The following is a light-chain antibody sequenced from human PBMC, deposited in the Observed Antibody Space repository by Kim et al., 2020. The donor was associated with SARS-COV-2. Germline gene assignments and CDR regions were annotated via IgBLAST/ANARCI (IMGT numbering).Light chain of an antibody. V-gene: IGLV2-14*03. Sequence: QSALTQTASVSGSPGQSITISCTGTTNDIGGFNYVSWYQQHPGKAPKLMIYDVNKRPSGAPNRFSGSRSGNTASLTISGLQSEDEANYYCSSYTGSRTWVFGGGTQLTVL. J-gene: IGLJ3*02. CDR3: SSYTGSRTWV. CDR1: TNDIGGFNY. CDR2: DVN.